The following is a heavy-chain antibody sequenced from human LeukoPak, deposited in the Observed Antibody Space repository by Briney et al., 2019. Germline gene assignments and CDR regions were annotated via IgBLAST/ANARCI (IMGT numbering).Heavy chain of an antibody. J-gene: IGHJ4*02. Sequence: PGGSLRLSCAASGFTFSSYSMNWVRQAPGKGVEWVSSISSSSSYIYYADSVKGRFTISRDKDKNSMYVQMNRQRAEDTAVYYCATADECELPGYWGQGTLVTVSS. CDR2: ISSSSSYI. V-gene: IGHV3-21*01. CDR1: GFTFSSYS. D-gene: IGHD1-26*01. CDR3: ATADECELPGY.